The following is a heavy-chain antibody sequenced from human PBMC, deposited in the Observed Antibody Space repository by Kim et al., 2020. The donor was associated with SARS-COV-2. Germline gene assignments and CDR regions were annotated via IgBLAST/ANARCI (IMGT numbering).Heavy chain of an antibody. V-gene: IGHV4-59*13. CDR1: GGSISSYY. J-gene: IGHJ3*02. Sequence: SETLSLTCTVSGGSISSYYWSWIRQPPGKGLEWIGYIYYSGSTNYNSSLKSRVTISVDTSKNQFSLKLSSVTAADTAVYYCARDGIDDAFDIWGQGTMVTVSS. CDR2: IYYSGST. D-gene: IGHD1-1*01. CDR3: ARDGIDDAFDI.